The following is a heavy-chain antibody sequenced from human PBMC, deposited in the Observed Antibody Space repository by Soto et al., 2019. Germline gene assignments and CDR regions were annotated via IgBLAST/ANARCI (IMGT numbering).Heavy chain of an antibody. V-gene: IGHV4-31*03. J-gene: IGHJ6*03. CDR3: ARTYCSGASCYVGHYYYMDV. CDR2: IFFSGST. D-gene: IGHD2-2*01. CDR1: GGSISSGSYY. Sequence: QVQLQESGAGLVNPSQTLSLTCTVSGGSISSGSYYWTWVRQHPGKGLQWIGYIFFSGSTYYNPSLKSRVIMSVDTSKNQFSLKLSSGTAADTAVYYCARTYCSGASCYVGHYYYMDVWGVGTTVTVSS.